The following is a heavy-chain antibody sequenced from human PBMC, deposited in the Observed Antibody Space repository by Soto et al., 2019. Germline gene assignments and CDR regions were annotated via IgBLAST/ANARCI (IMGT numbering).Heavy chain of an antibody. J-gene: IGHJ4*02. D-gene: IGHD6-6*01. CDR1: GESISSGGYY. V-gene: IGHV4-31*03. CDR3: ARASSSSSAADY. Sequence: QVQLQESGPGLVKASQTLSLICSVSGESISSGGYYWSWIRHHPGKGLEWIGYIYDSESAYYNPSLKSRVTISMDTAKNHCAMTLSSVTAADTAVYYCARASSSSSAADYWGQGTLITVSS. CDR2: IYDSESA.